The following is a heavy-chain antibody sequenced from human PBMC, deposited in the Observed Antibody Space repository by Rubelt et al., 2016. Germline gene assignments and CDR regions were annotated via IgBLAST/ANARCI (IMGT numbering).Heavy chain of an antibody. D-gene: IGHD4/OR15-4a*01. Sequence: EVQLLESGGGLVQPGGSLRLSCAASGFTFRNYALTWVRQAPGKGLEWVSVISGSGSSTSYADTVKGRFTFSRDNSKNSVYRQMDSLRVEDTAVYYCAKARKDDYGESGDWGQGTLVAVSS. CDR1: GFTFRNYA. J-gene: IGHJ4*02. CDR3: AKARKDDYGESGD. CDR2: ISGSGSST. V-gene: IGHV3-23*01.